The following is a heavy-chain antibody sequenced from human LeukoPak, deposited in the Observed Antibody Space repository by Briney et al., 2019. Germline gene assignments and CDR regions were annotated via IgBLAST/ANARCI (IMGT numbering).Heavy chain of an antibody. J-gene: IGHJ4*02. Sequence: SETLSLTCTVSGGSISSSGYYWSWIRQPPGKGLEWIGYIYHDGTTYYNPSLKSRVTISVDRSKNQLSLQLTSVTAADTAVYYCARWADYWGQGTLVTVSS. CDR3: ARWADY. CDR2: IYHDGTT. CDR1: GGSISSSGYY. V-gene: IGHV4-30-2*01.